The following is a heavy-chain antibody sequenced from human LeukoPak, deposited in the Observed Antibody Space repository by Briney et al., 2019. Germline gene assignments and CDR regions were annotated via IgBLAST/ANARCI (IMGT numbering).Heavy chain of an antibody. CDR2: IYPGDSDT. CDR1: GYSFSDYW. CDR3: ARHTTTWSLDP. J-gene: IGHJ5*02. Sequence: GESLKISCKGSGYSFSDYWIAWVRQMPGKGLEWMGIIYPGDSDTRYSPSFQGQVTISADKSISTAYLQWSSLEASDTAMYYCARHTTTWSLDPWGQGTLVTVSS. D-gene: IGHD1-1*01. V-gene: IGHV5-51*01.